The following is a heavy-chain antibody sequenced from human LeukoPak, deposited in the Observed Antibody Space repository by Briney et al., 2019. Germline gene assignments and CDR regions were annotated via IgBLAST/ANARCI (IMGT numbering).Heavy chain of an antibody. V-gene: IGHV1-46*01. Sequence: ASVKVSCKASGYTFTSYYMHWVRQAPGQGLEWMGIINPSGGSTSYAQKFQGRVTMTRDTSTSTVYMELSSLRSEDTAVYYCARGNEVYYYYYYGMDVWGQGTTVTVSS. CDR3: ARGNEVYYYYYYGMDV. CDR2: INPSGGST. CDR1: GYTFTSYY. J-gene: IGHJ6*02. D-gene: IGHD1-14*01.